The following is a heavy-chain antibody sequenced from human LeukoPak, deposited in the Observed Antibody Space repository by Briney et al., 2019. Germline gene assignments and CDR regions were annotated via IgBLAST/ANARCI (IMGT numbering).Heavy chain of an antibody. V-gene: IGHV1-3*04. J-gene: IGHJ5*02. D-gene: IGHD2-15*01. CDR1: GYTFTNYP. Sequence: ASVKVSCKASGYTFTNYPLHWVRQAPGQRLEWMGWINTVDGDTKYSQKFQGRVTITTDTSASTVYMDLSSLRSDDTAVYYCARDRGYCSGGSCRGPFDPWGQGTLVTVSS. CDR3: ARDRGYCSGGSCRGPFDP. CDR2: INTVDGDT.